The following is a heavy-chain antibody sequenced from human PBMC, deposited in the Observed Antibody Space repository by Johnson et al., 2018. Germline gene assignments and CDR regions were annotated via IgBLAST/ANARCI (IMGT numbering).Heavy chain of an antibody. CDR1: GFTFSSYG. Sequence: QVQLVQSGGGVVQXGRSLRLSCAASGFTFSSYGMHWVRQAPGKGLEWVAVISYDGSNKYYADSVKGRFTISRDNSKNTLYLQMNSLRAEDTAVYYCAKDVRGMDVWGQGATVTVSS. V-gene: IGHV3-30*18. CDR3: AKDVRGMDV. J-gene: IGHJ6*02. CDR2: ISYDGSNK.